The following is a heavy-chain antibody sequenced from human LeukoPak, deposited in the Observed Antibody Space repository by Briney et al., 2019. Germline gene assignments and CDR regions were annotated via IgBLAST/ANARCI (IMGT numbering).Heavy chain of an antibody. D-gene: IGHD3-9*01. CDR2: ISSSSSYI. CDR3: ARGRLRYFDWLLKTNAFDI. J-gene: IGHJ3*02. CDR1: GFTFSSYS. Sequence: GGSLRLSCAASGFTFSSYSMNWVRRAPGKGLEWVSSISSSSSYIYYADSVKGRFTISRDNAKNSLYLQMNSLRAEDTAVYYCARGRLRYFDWLLKTNAFDIWGQGTMVTVSS. V-gene: IGHV3-21*01.